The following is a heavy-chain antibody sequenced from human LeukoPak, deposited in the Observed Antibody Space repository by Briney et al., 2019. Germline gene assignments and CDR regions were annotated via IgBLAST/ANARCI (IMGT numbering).Heavy chain of an antibody. CDR1: GITFSTYG. CDR2: IRYDGSNK. V-gene: IGHV3-30*02. D-gene: IGHD3-10*01. CDR3: ARGSTMVRGVYDY. Sequence: GGSLRLSCAASGITFSTYGMHWVRQAPGKGLEWVAFIRYDGSNKYYANSVKGRFTISRDNSKNTLYLQMGSLRAEDMAVYYCARGSTMVRGVYDYWGQGTLVTVSS. J-gene: IGHJ4*02.